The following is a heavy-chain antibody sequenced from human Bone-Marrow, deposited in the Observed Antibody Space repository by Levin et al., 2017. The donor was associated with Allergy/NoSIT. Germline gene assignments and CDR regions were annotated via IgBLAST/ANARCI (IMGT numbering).Heavy chain of an antibody. CDR1: GFIFSDHS. Sequence: GESLKISCSASGFIFSDHSINWVRQAPGKGLEWVSSISGDSRYIHYADSVKGRVTISRDNAKNTLYLQLDRLRAEDTAMYYCARMGASRSSSGYYFDFWGQGTLVTVSS. V-gene: IGHV3-21*01. D-gene: IGHD4/OR15-4a*01. CDR2: ISGDSRYI. J-gene: IGHJ4*02. CDR3: ARMGASRSSSGYYFDF.